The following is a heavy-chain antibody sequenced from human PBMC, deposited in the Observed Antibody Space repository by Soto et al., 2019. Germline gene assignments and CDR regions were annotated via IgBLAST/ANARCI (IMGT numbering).Heavy chain of an antibody. V-gene: IGHV6-1*01. Sequence: SQTLSLPCAISGDSVSSNSSAWNCMRQSPSRGLEWLGRTYYRSNCYNDYAVSVKSRITINPDTSKNQFSLQLNSVTPEDTAVYYCARGGSSWYGFYGPWGQGTLVTVSS. CDR2: TYYRSNCYN. D-gene: IGHD6-13*01. CDR1: GDSVSSNSSA. J-gene: IGHJ5*02. CDR3: ARGGSSWYGFYGP.